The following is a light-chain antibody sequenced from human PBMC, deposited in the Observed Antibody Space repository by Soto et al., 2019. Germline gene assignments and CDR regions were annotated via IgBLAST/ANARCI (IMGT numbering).Light chain of an antibody. CDR2: VAS. V-gene: IGKV1-39*01. Sequence: IQMTQSPSSLSASVGDRVTITCRASQTIGTYSNWYQQTPGQAPKLLIYVASSLQSGDPSRFSGRGSGTDFTLTISSLQPEDFATYSCQLSCTTPFTFGPGTKGDI. J-gene: IGKJ3*01. CDR3: QLSCTTPFT. CDR1: QTIGTY.